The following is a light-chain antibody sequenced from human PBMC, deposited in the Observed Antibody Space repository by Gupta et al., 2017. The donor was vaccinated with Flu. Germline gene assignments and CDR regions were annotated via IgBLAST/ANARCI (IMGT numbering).Light chain of an antibody. CDR1: SLRNSY. V-gene: IGLV3-19*01. J-gene: IGLJ2*01. CDR2: AKT. CDR3: NSRDSTDNHQAF. Sequence: SSELTQDPAVSVALGQTVRITCQGDSLRNSYASWYPQKPGQAPVLVIYAKTIRPSGIPARFSGSSSGNTASLTITGAQAEDEAAYYCNSRDSTDNHQAFFGGGTKLTVL.